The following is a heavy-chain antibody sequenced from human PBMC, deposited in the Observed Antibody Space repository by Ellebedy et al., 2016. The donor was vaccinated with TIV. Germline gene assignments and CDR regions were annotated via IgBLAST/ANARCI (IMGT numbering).Heavy chain of an antibody. CDR2: INASGTP. V-gene: IGHV4-34*01. J-gene: IGHJ4*02. CDR3: ARARGQYLYGSGSYFNN. D-gene: IGHD3-10*01. Sequence: MPGGSLRLSCAVSNGSFSHYFRSWIRQSPGKGLGWIGEINASGTPTYNPSLKSRVTMSVDTPKKQFSLRLSSVTAEDTAVYYCARARGQYLYGSGSYFNNWGQGKMGTVSS. CDR1: NGSFSHYF.